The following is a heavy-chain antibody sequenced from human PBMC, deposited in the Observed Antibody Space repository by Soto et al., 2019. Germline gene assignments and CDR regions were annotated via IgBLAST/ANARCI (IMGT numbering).Heavy chain of an antibody. J-gene: IGHJ4*02. CDR2: IYYSGIT. CDR3: ARQSSTSLASRYFDY. V-gene: IGHV4-39*01. Sequence: QLQLQESGPGLVKPSETLSLTCTVSGDSISSNSYYWGWIRQPPGKGLEWIGSIYYSGITYYNPSLKSRDTISVDTSKNQFSLKLSSVTAADTAFYYCARQSSTSLASRYFDYWGQGTLVTVSS. D-gene: IGHD3-3*01. CDR1: GDSISSNSYY.